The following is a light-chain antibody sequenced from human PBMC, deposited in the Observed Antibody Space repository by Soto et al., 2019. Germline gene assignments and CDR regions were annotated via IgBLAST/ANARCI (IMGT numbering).Light chain of an antibody. CDR3: QQYGSSPYT. Sequence: EIVLTQSPGTLSLSPGERATLSCRASQSVSTSSLAWYQQKPGQAPRLLIYGASSRATGIPDRVSGSGSGADFTLSISRLGPEDFAMYYCQQYGSSPYTFGQGTKLAIK. J-gene: IGKJ2*01. CDR2: GAS. V-gene: IGKV3-20*01. CDR1: QSVSTSS.